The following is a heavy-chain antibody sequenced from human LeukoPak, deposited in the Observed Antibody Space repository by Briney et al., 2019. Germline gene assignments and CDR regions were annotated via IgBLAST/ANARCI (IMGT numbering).Heavy chain of an antibody. D-gene: IGHD6-13*01. CDR2: IYTSGST. Sequence: SETLSLTCTVSGGSISSGSYYWNWIRQPAGKGLEWIGRIYTSGSTNYHPSLKSRVTISADTSKNQFSLKLSSVTAADTAVYYCAREEYTSNWYPYYFDYWGQGTQVTVSS. CDR3: AREEYTSNWYPYYFDY. J-gene: IGHJ4*02. CDR1: GGSISSGSYY. V-gene: IGHV4-61*02.